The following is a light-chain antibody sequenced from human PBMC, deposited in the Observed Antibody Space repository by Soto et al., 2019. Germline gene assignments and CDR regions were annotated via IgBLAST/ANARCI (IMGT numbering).Light chain of an antibody. J-gene: IGKJ1*01. CDR3: QQYGSSPKWT. Sequence: EIVMTQSPATLSVSPGERATLSCRASQSVSSNLAWYQQKPGQAPRLLIYGASTRATGIPARFSGSRSGTEFTLTISSLQSEDFAVYYCQQYGSSPKWTFGQGTKVEIK. V-gene: IGKV3-15*01. CDR2: GAS. CDR1: QSVSSN.